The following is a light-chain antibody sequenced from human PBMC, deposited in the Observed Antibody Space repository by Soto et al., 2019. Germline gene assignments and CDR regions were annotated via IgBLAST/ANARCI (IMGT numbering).Light chain of an antibody. CDR3: QQYNAWRYT. J-gene: IGKJ2*01. V-gene: IGKV3-15*01. Sequence: EIVMTQSPATLSVSPGERATLSCRASQSLSSSLAWYQLKPGQAPRLLIYGASTRATGIPARFSGSGSGTEFTLTLNSLQSEDFAVYCCQQYNAWRYTFGQGTKLEVK. CDR1: QSLSSS. CDR2: GAS.